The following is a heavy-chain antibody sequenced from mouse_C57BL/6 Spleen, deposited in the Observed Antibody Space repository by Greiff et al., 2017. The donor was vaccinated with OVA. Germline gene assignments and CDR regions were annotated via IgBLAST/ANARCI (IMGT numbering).Heavy chain of an antibody. CDR2: ISSGSSTI. CDR3: ARDYYYAMGY. CDR1: GFTFSDYG. Sequence: EVQLVESGGGLVKPGGSLTLSCAASGFTFSDYGMHWVRQAPEKGLEWVAYISSGSSTIYYADTVKGRFTISRDNAKNTLFLQMTSLRSEDTAMYYCARDYYYAMGYWGQGASVTVSS. V-gene: IGHV5-17*01. J-gene: IGHJ4*01.